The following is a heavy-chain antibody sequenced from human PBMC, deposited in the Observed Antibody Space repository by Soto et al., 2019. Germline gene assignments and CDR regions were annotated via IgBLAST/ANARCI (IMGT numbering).Heavy chain of an antibody. V-gene: IGHV4-31*03. D-gene: IGHD4-17*01. J-gene: IGHJ4*02. CDR3: ARLRYYGWALYFDY. Sequence: PSETLSLTCTVSGGSIGSGGYYWSWIRQHPGKGLEWIGYIYYSVSTYYNPSLKSRVTISVDTSKNQFSLKLSSVTAADTAVYYCARLRYYGWALYFDYWGQGTLVTVSS. CDR1: GGSIGSGGYY. CDR2: IYYSVST.